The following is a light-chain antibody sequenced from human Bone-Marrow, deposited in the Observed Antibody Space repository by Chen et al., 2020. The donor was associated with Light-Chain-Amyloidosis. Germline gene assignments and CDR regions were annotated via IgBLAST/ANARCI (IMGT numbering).Light chain of an antibody. CDR2: DAS. CDR3: QQYDNLPLT. V-gene: IGKV1-33*01. J-gene: IGKJ4*01. CDR1: QDISNY. Sequence: DIHMTQSPSSLSASVGDKVTITCQASQDISNYLNWYQQKPGKAPKLLIYDASNLETGVPSRFSGSGSGTEFTFTISSLQPEDIATYYCQQYDNLPLTFGGGTKVEIK.